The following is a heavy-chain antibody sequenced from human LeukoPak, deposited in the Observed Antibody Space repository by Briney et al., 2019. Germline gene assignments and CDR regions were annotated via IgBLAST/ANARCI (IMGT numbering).Heavy chain of an antibody. D-gene: IGHD6-13*01. CDR2: INPNSGGT. CDR3: ARFRYSSSWYGNWFDP. J-gene: IGHJ5*02. V-gene: IGHV1-2*02. CDR1: GYTFTGYY. Sequence: ASVKVSCKASGYTFTGYYMHWVRQAPGQGLEWMGWINPNSGGTNYAQKFQGRVTKTRDTSISTAYMELSRLRSDDTAVYYCARFRYSSSWYGNWFDPWGQGTLVTVSS.